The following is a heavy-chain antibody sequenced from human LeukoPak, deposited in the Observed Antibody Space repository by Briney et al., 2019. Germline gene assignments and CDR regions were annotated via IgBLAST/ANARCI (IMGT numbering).Heavy chain of an antibody. CDR1: GFTFSSYG. Sequence: GGSLRLSCAASGFTFSSYGMHWVRQAPGKGLEWVAFIRYDGSNKYYADSVKGRFTISRDNSKNTLYLQMNSLRAEDTAVYYCARGGDSSGWYVPFDYWGQGTLVTVSS. CDR2: IRYDGSNK. J-gene: IGHJ4*02. D-gene: IGHD6-19*01. CDR3: ARGGDSSGWYVPFDY. V-gene: IGHV3-30*02.